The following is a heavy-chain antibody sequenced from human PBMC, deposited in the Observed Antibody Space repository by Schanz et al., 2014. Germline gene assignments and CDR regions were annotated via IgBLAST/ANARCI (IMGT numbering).Heavy chain of an antibody. J-gene: IGHJ4*02. Sequence: EVQLLESGGGLVQPGGSLRLSCVASGFTFFGSFAMSWVRQAPGKGLEWVSGMSGSGSTADYADSVKGRFTISRDNSNNTVYLQMNTLRAEDTAVYYCAKSKSQLPLFDYWGQGTLVAVSS. CDR2: MSGSGSTA. V-gene: IGHV3-23*01. CDR1: GFTFFGSFA. D-gene: IGHD2-21*01. CDR3: AKSKSQLPLFDY.